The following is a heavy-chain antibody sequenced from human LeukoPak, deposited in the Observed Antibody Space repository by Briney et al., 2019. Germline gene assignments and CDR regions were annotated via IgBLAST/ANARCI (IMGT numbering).Heavy chain of an antibody. Sequence: ASVKVSCKASGYTLTNYGISWVRQAPGQGLEWMGWISAYSGNTNYAQKFQGRVTMTTDTSTSTAYMELRSLRSDDTAVYYCARDHRLGVMAAYGMDVWGQGTTVTVSS. J-gene: IGHJ6*02. CDR2: ISAYSGNT. CDR1: GYTLTNYG. D-gene: IGHD2-21*01. V-gene: IGHV1-18*01. CDR3: ARDHRLGVMAAYGMDV.